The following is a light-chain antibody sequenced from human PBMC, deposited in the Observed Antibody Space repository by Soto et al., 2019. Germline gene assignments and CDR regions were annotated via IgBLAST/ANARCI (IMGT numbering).Light chain of an antibody. Sequence: QSVLTQPASVSGSPGQSITISCTGTSSDVGGYIYVSWYQQHPGKASKLMIYDVTSRPSGVSYRFSGSKSGNTASLTISGLPAEDEADYYCSSYTTSSSYVFGTGTKVTVL. J-gene: IGLJ1*01. V-gene: IGLV2-14*01. CDR2: DVT. CDR1: SSDVGGYIY. CDR3: SSYTTSSSYV.